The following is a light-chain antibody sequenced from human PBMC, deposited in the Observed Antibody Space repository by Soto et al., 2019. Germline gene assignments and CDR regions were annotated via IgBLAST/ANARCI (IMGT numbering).Light chain of an antibody. CDR2: GAS. J-gene: IGKJ1*01. CDR1: QSVSSN. CDR3: QQYGSSPTWT. V-gene: IGKV3-20*01. Sequence: EIVMTQSPATLSVSPGERVTLSCRASQSVSSNLAWYQQKPGQSPRLLIYGASSRATGIPDRFSGSGSGTDFTLTISRLEPEDSAVYYCQQYGSSPTWTFGQGTKVDIK.